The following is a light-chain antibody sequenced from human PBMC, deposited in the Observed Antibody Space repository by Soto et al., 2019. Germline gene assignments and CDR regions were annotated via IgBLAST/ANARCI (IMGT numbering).Light chain of an antibody. CDR1: QGIGNS. V-gene: IGKV1-27*01. CDR2: SAS. J-gene: IGKJ1*01. Sequence: IPMTQSPSSLSASVGDRVIITCRASQGIGNSLAWYQQKAGRVPKLLMHSASTLLSGVPSRFSGSGSGTEFTLTISSLQPEDVATYYCQKYDSAPWTFGQGTKVEIK. CDR3: QKYDSAPWT.